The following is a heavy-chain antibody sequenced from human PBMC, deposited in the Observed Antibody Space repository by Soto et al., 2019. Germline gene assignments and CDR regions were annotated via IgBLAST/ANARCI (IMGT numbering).Heavy chain of an antibody. CDR3: ARDRSGCYDY. CDR2: IYRGGST. CDR1: GLSVSSDY. V-gene: IGHV3-53*01. D-gene: IGHD6-19*01. J-gene: IGHJ4*02. Sequence: GLSLSLPCTAYGLSVSSDYMSWVRQAPGKGLERVSVIYRGGSTYYADSVKGRFTISRDNSKNTLYLQMNSLRAEETAVYYCARDRSGCYDYWGQGTVDAVNS.